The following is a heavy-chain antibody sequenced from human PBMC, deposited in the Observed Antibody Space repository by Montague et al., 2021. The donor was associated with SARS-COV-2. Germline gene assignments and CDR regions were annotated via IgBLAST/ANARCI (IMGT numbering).Heavy chain of an antibody. V-gene: IGHV2-70*01. J-gene: IGHJ6*02. CDR2: IDWDDDK. CDR1: GFSLSTSGMC. Sequence: PALVTPTQTLTLTCTFSGFSLSTSGMCVSWIRQPPGKALEWLALIDWDDDKYYSTSLKTRLTISKDTPKNQVVLTMTNMDPVDTATYYCARMVTIFSLGGYYYYYGMDVWGQGTTVTVSS. D-gene: IGHD3-9*01. CDR3: ARMVTIFSLGGYYYYYGMDV.